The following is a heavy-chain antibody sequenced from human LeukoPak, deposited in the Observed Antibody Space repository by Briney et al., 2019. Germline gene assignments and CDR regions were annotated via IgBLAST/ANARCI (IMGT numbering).Heavy chain of an antibody. CDR2: ISYDGSNK. D-gene: IGHD6-19*01. CDR1: GFTFSSYA. Sequence: GGSLRLSCAASGFTFSSYAMHWVRQAPGKGLEWVAVISYDGSNKYYADSVKGRFTISRDNSKNTLYLQMNSLRAEDTAVYYCATYQQVAGSVYWGLGTLVTVSS. CDR3: ATYQQVAGSVY. J-gene: IGHJ4*02. V-gene: IGHV3-30-3*01.